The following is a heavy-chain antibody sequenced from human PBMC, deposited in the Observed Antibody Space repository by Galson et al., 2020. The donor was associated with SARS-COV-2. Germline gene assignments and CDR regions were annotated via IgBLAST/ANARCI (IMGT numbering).Heavy chain of an antibody. J-gene: IGHJ4*02. CDR3: ARHGPDDRIMITFGGVIGHFDY. CDR2: IYYSGST. D-gene: IGHD3-16*02. V-gene: IGHV4-59*08. Sequence: SETLSLTCTVSGGSISSYYWSWIRQPPGKGLEWIGYIYYSGSTNYNPSLKSRVTISVDTSKNQFSLKLSSVTAADTAVYYCARHGPDDRIMITFGGVIGHFDYWGQGTLVTVSS. CDR1: GGSISSYY.